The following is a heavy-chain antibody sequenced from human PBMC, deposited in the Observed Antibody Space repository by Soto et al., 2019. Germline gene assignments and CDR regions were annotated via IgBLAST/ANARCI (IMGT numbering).Heavy chain of an antibody. CDR3: ARLQFGEGFDY. CDR2: ILHTGGT. D-gene: IGHD3-10*01. Sequence: SETLSLTCAVSGGSISVCGFSWSWSRQPPGKGLEWIGYILHTGGTQYNPSLKSRVSMSVDKSKNQFSLHLTSVTAADTAVYYCARLQFGEGFDYWGQGALVTVSS. V-gene: IGHV4-30-2*01. CDR1: GGSISVCGFS. J-gene: IGHJ4*02.